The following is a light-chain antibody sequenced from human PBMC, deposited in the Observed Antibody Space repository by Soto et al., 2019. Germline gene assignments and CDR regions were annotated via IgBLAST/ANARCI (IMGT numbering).Light chain of an antibody. CDR2: GAS. V-gene: IGKV3-15*01. CDR3: QQYNNWPRT. CDR1: QSVSSN. J-gene: IGKJ1*01. Sequence: EIVITQSPATLSVSPGERATLSCRASQSVSSNLAWYQQKPGQAPRLLIYGASTRATGIPARFSGSGSGTEFTLTISSLQSEDFAVYYGQQYNNWPRTFGQGTKVDIK.